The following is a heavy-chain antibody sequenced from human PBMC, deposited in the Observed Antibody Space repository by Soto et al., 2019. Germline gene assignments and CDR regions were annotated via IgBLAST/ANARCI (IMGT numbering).Heavy chain of an antibody. Sequence: ASVKVSCKASGYTFTSYYMHWVRQAPGQGLEWMGIINPSGGSTSYAQKFQGRVTMTRDTSTSTVYLELSSLRSEDTAVYYCSRDYYDYVWGSYRPRNAFDIWGQGTMVTVSS. J-gene: IGHJ3*02. CDR2: INPSGGST. CDR1: GYTFTSYY. CDR3: SRDYYDYVWGSYRPRNAFDI. V-gene: IGHV1-46*01. D-gene: IGHD3-16*02.